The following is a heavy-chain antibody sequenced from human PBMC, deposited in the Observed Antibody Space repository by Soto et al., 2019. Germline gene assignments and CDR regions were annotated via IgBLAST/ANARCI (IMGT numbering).Heavy chain of an antibody. J-gene: IGHJ6*02. CDR2: IHPGDSDT. CDR3: TLSYGDSYYYYYGMDV. Sequence: PGESLKISRVGSGFSFSRYTVGWVRQVPGKGLEWMGVIHPGDSDTRYSPSFQGQVTISADKSISTAYLQWSSLKASDTAMYYCTLSYGDSYYYYYGMDVWGQGTTVTVSS. V-gene: IGHV5-51*01. D-gene: IGHD4-17*01. CDR1: GFSFSRYT.